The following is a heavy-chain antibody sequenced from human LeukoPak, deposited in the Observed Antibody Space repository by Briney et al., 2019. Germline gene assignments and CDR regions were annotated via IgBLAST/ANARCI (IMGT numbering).Heavy chain of an antibody. CDR1: GYTFTGYY. D-gene: IGHD6-13*01. V-gene: IGHV1-2*02. CDR2: VTPNSGAT. Sequence: ASVKVSCKASGYTFTGYYMHWVRQAPGQGLEWMGWVTPNSGATNYAQNFQGRVTMTGDTSITTAYMELSRLRSDDTAVYYCARGDSSWYLEYFQHWGQGTLVTVSS. J-gene: IGHJ1*01. CDR3: ARGDSSWYLEYFQH.